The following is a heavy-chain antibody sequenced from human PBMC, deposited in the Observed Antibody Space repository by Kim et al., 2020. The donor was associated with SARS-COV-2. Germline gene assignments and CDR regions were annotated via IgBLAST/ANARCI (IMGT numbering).Heavy chain of an antibody. CDR2: IYPGDSDT. J-gene: IGHJ6*02. CDR3: ARRPVMVRGGHYYYGMDV. D-gene: IGHD3-10*01. Sequence: GESLKISCKGSGYSFTSYWIGWVRQMPGKGLEWMGIIYPGDSDTRYSPSFQGQVTISADKSISTAYLQWSSLKASDTAMYYCARRPVMVRGGHYYYGMDVWGQGTTVTVSS. CDR1: GYSFTSYW. V-gene: IGHV5-51*01.